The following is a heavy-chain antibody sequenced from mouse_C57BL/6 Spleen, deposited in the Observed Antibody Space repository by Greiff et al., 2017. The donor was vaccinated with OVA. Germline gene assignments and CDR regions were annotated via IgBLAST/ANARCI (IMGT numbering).Heavy chain of an antibody. CDR1: EYEFPSHD. V-gene: IGHV5-2*01. CDR3: ARHRLKGYAMDY. Sequence: EVKVVESGGGLVQPGESLKLSCESNEYEFPSHDMSWVRKTPEKRLELVAAINSDGGSTYYPDTMARRFIISRDNTKKTLYLQMSSLRSEDTALYYCARHRLKGYAMDYWGQGTSVTVSS. J-gene: IGHJ4*01. D-gene: IGHD1-3*01. CDR2: INSDGGST.